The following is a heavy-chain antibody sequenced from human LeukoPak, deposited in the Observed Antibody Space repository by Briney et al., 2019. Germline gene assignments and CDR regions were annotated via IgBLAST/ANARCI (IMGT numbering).Heavy chain of an antibody. CDR1: GGSISSGGYY. J-gene: IGHJ6*03. V-gene: IGHV4-31*03. CDR2: IYYSGST. CDR3: ARGSVVPAASSLYYYMDV. Sequence: SETLSLTCTVSGGSISSGGYYWSWIRQHPGKGLEWIGYIYYSGSTYYNPSLKSRVTISVDTSKNQFSLKLSSVTAADTAVYYCARGSVVPAASSLYYYMDVWGKGTTVTVSS. D-gene: IGHD2-2*01.